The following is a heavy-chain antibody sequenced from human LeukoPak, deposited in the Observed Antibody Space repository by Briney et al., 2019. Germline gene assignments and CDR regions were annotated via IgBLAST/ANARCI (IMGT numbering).Heavy chain of an antibody. D-gene: IGHD5-18*01. CDR3: ARVAYSYGSHFDY. CDR1: GFTFSSYS. Sequence: GGSLRLSCAASGFTFSSYSMNWVRQAPGKGLEWVSSISSSSSYIYYADSVKGRFTISRDNAKNSLYLQMNSLRAEATAVYYCARVAYSYGSHFDYWGQGTLVTVSS. CDR2: ISSSSSYI. J-gene: IGHJ4*02. V-gene: IGHV3-21*01.